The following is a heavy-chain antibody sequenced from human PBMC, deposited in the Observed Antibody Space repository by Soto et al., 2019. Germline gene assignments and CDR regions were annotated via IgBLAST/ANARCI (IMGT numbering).Heavy chain of an antibody. CDR3: VKESSAWYDGYFDY. Sequence: EVQLLESGGGLVQPGGSLRLSCATSGFTFSNDATGWVRQAPGRGLEWVSGIGGYGGNTYYADSVRGRFTISRDTSKNTLYLEMHSLSVEDTAVYFCVKESSAWYDGYFDYWGRGTLVTVSS. V-gene: IGHV3-23*01. CDR2: IGGYGGNT. D-gene: IGHD6-19*01. J-gene: IGHJ4*01. CDR1: GFTFSNDA.